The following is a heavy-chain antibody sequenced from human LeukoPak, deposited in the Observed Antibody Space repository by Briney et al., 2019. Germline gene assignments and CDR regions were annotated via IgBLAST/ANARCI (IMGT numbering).Heavy chain of an antibody. Sequence: SETLSLTCTVSGGSFSSGGYYWSWIRQHPGKGLEWIGYIFYSGTTYYNPSLKSRVIISVDASKNQFSLRLSSVTAADTAVYCCARDLGGLGKIDYWGQGTLVTVSS. V-gene: IGHV4-31*03. J-gene: IGHJ4*02. CDR2: IFYSGTT. D-gene: IGHD7-27*01. CDR3: ARDLGGLGKIDY. CDR1: GGSFSSGGYY.